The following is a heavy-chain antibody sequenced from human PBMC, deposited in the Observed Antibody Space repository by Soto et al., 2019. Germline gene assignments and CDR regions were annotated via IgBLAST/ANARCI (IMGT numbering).Heavy chain of an antibody. V-gene: IGHV3-30*18. CDR2: ISYDGSNK. D-gene: IGHD3-16*01. CDR3: AKALGLHKYYYYGMDV. Sequence: QVQLVESGGGVVQPGRSLRLSCAASGFTFSSYGMHWVRQAPGKGLEWVAVISYDGSNKYYADSVKGRFTISRDNSKNTLYLQTNSLRAEDTAVYYCAKALGLHKYYYYGMDVWGQGSTVSVSS. CDR1: GFTFSSYG. J-gene: IGHJ6*02.